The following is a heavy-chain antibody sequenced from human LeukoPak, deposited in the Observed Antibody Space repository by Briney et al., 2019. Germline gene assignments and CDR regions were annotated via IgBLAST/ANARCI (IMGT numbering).Heavy chain of an antibody. CDR1: GFTFSNYG. D-gene: IGHD6-13*01. CDR3: ARGGPAAGRFDY. J-gene: IGHJ4*02. V-gene: IGHV3-30*02. CDR2: IRFDGSKK. Sequence: GGSLRLSCAASGFTFSNYGMHWVRQAPGKGLEWVAFIRFDGSKKYYSDSVKGRFTISRDNSKNTLYLQMNSLRAEDTAVYYCARGGPAAGRFDYWGQGTLVAVSS.